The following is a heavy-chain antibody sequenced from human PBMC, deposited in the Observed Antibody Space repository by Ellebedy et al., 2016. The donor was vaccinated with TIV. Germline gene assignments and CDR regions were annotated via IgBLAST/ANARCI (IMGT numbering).Heavy chain of an antibody. V-gene: IGHV3-23*01. D-gene: IGHD2-15*01. CDR1: GILFSDYA. CDR3: ETLDCRGGSCYSFDT. Sequence: GESLKISCVASGILFSDYAMSWVRQVPGKGLEWVSSISARGTNTKCADSVKGRCTIYRDNSKNTVYLQLNSLRAEDTASYYYETLDCRGGSCYSFDTWGQGSLVTVSS. J-gene: IGHJ4*02. CDR2: ISARGTNT.